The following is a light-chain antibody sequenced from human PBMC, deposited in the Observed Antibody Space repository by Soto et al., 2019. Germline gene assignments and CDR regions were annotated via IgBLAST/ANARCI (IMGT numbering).Light chain of an antibody. J-gene: IGLJ2*01. CDR3: SSYTSSTTLDVV. CDR2: EVT. CDR1: SSDVGGHNY. V-gene: IGLV2-14*01. Sequence: QSVLTQPASVSGSPGQSITISCTGTSSDVGGHNYVSWYQQHPGTAPKLTIYEVTNRPSGVSNRFSGSKSGNTASLTISGLQAEDQANYYCSSYTSSTTLDVVFGGGTKVTVL.